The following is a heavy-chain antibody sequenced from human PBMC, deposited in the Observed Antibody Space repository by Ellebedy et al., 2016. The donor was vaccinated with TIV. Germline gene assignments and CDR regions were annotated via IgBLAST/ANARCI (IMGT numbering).Heavy chain of an antibody. Sequence: ASVKVSCKVSGYTLTELSMHWVRQAPGKGLEWMGGFDPEDGETIYAQKFQGRVTMTEDTSTDTAYMELSSLRSEDTAVYYCATLSYYDGVSDYWGQGTLVTVSS. CDR2: FDPEDGET. CDR1: GYTLTELS. D-gene: IGHD3-22*01. J-gene: IGHJ4*02. V-gene: IGHV1-24*01. CDR3: ATLSYYDGVSDY.